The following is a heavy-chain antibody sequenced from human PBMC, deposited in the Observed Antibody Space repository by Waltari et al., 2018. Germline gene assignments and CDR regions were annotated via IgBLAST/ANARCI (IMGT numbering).Heavy chain of an antibody. J-gene: IGHJ4*02. V-gene: IGHV4-30-4*08. D-gene: IGHD3-3*01. CDR1: GGSISSGDYY. CDR3: ARGHQEWEWSHPIDY. CDR2: IYYNGST. Sequence: QVQLQESGPGLVKPSQTLSLTCTVSGGSISSGDYYWSWIRQPPGKGLEWIGYIYYNGSTYYNPSLKSRVTISVDTSKNQFSLKLSSVTAADTAVYYCARGHQEWEWSHPIDYWGQGTLVTVSS.